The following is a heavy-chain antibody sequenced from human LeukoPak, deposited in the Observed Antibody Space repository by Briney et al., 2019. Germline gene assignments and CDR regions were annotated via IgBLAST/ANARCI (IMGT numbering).Heavy chain of an antibody. CDR2: IRYDGSNK. CDR1: GFTFSSYG. CDR3: AKDGMVTVFYYYYMDV. V-gene: IGHV3-30*02. D-gene: IGHD2-21*02. J-gene: IGHJ6*03. Sequence: AGGSLRLSCAASGFTFSSYGIHWVRQAPGKGLEWEAFIRYDGSNKYYADSVKGRFTISRDNSKNTLYLQMNSLRSEDTAVYYCAKDGMVTVFYYYYMDVWGKGTTVTVSS.